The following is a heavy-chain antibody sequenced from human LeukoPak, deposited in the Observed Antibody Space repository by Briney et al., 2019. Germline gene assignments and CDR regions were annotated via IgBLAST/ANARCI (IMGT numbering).Heavy chain of an antibody. CDR3: ARKTYCSGGRCYGENWFDP. Sequence: SETLSLTCTVTGGSISGYHWNWIRQSPGKGLEWIAHIYYTGIADYNPSLKSRVTTSVDTSKNEISLILSSVTAADTAVYYCARKTYCSGGRCYGENWFDPWGQGTLVTVSS. D-gene: IGHD2-15*01. V-gene: IGHV4-59*08. J-gene: IGHJ5*02. CDR1: GGSISGYH. CDR2: IYYTGIA.